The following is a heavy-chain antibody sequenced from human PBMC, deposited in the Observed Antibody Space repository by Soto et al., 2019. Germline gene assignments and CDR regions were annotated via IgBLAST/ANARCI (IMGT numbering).Heavy chain of an antibody. CDR3: ARFPRYYGSGNPGDY. Sequence: SETLSLTCAVYGGSFSGYYWSWIRQPPGKGLEWIGEINHSGSTNYNPSLKSRVTISVDTSKNQFSLKLSSVTAADTAVYCCARFPRYYGSGNPGDYWGQGTLVTVSS. J-gene: IGHJ4*02. D-gene: IGHD3-10*01. V-gene: IGHV4-34*01. CDR1: GGSFSGYY. CDR2: INHSGST.